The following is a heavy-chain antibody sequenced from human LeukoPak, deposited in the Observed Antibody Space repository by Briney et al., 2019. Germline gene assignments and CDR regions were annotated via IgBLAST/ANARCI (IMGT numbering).Heavy chain of an antibody. CDR1: GGSISSYY. D-gene: IGHD5-18*01. V-gene: IGHV4-59*01. Sequence: SETLSLTCTVSGGSISSYYWNWIRQPPGKGLEWIGYIYYSGSTNYNPSLESRVTMSVDTSKNQFSLKLSSVTAADTAVYYCARGQHSYGYFNGFDYWGQGTLVTVSS. CDR3: ARGQHSYGYFNGFDY. J-gene: IGHJ4*02. CDR2: IYYSGST.